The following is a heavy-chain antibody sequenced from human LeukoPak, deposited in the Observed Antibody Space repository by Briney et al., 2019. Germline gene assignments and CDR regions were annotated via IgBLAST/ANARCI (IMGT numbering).Heavy chain of an antibody. CDR3: ARDQGYCSSTSCSNAFDI. Sequence: GASVKVSCKASAYTFTGYYMHWVRQAPGQGLEWMGWINPNSGGTNYAQKLQGRVTMTTDTSTSTAYMELRSLRSDDTAVYYCARDQGYCSSTSCSNAFDIWGQGTMVTVSS. V-gene: IGHV1-2*02. J-gene: IGHJ3*02. CDR2: INPNSGGT. CDR1: AYTFTGYY. D-gene: IGHD2-2*01.